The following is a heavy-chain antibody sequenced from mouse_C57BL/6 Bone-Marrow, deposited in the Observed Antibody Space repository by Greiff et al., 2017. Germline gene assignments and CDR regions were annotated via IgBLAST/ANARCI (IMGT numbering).Heavy chain of an antibody. CDR3: ASGPTVVAPDAMDY. Sequence: VQLQQPGAELVMPGASVKLSCKASGYTFTSYWMHWVKQRPGQGLEWIGEIDPSDSYTNYNQKFKGKSTLTVDKSSSTAYMQLSSLTSEDSAVYYCASGPTVVAPDAMDYWGQGTSVTVSS. D-gene: IGHD1-1*01. V-gene: IGHV1-69*01. CDR1: GYTFTSYW. CDR2: IDPSDSYT. J-gene: IGHJ4*01.